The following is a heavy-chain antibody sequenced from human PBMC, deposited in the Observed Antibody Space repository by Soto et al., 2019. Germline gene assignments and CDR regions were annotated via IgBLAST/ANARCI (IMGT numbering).Heavy chain of an antibody. J-gene: IGHJ4*02. CDR3: ARRYGDCFDF. CDR1: GGSISSYY. Sequence: QVQLKESGPGLVKPSETLSLTCTVSGGSISSYYWSWIRQPPGKGLEWIGYIYYSGSTNYNPSLKSRVTISVDTSKNQFSLKLSSVTAADTAVYYCARRYGDCFDFWGQGTLVTVSS. V-gene: IGHV4-59*08. D-gene: IGHD4-17*01. CDR2: IYYSGST.